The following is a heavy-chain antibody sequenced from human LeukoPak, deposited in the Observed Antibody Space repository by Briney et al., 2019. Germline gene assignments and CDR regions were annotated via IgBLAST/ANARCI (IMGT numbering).Heavy chain of an antibody. V-gene: IGHV1-69*05. CDR3: ARANYCYVWESYRYPDY. CDR2: IIPIFGTA. J-gene: IGHJ4*02. Sequence: SVKVSCKASGGTFSSYAISWVRQAPGQGLEWMGAIIPIFGTANYAQKFQGRVTITTDESTSTAYMELSSLRSEDTAVYYCARANYCYVWESYRYPDYWGQGTLVTVSS. D-gene: IGHD3-16*02. CDR1: GGTFSSYA.